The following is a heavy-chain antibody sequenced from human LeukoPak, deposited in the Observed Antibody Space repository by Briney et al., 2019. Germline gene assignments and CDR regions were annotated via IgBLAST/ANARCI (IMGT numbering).Heavy chain of an antibody. CDR1: GYTFTSYG. CDR2: ISAYNGNT. D-gene: IGHD3-10*01. V-gene: IGHV1-18*01. CDR3: ARGRSMVRGVTLYGMDV. Sequence: ASVKVSCKASGYTFTSYGISWVRQAPGQGLEWMGWISAYNGNTNYAQKLQGRVTMTTDTSTSTAYMELRSLRSDDTAVYYCARGRSMVRGVTLYGMDVWGQGTTVTVSS. J-gene: IGHJ6*02.